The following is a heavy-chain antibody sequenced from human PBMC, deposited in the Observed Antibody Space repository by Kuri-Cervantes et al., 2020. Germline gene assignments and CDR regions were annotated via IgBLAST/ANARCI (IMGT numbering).Heavy chain of an antibody. CDR2: INPNSGGT. J-gene: IGHJ6*02. V-gene: IGHV1-2*02. CDR3: ARAGIVGADYWNYYYGMDV. D-gene: IGHD1-26*01. Sequence: ASVKVSCKASGYTFTGYYMHWVRQAPGQGLEWMGWINPNSGGTNYAQKFQGRVTMTRDTSISTAYMELSRLRSDDTAVYYCARAGIVGADYWNYYYGMDVWGQGTTVTVSS. CDR1: GYTFTGYY.